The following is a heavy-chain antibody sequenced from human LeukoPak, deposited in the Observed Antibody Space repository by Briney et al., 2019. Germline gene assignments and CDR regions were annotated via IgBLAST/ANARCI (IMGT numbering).Heavy chain of an antibody. V-gene: IGHV3-43*01. CDR2: IHWDGGST. CDR3: AKDRGGGSYSSSWYGWYFDY. CDR1: GFTFDDYT. Sequence: PGWSLRLSCAASGFTFDDYTMHWVRPVPGKGLEWDSLIHWDGGSTNYADSVKGRFTISKDNSKNSLYLQMNSLKTEDTALYYCAKDRGGGSYSSSWYGWYFDYWGQGTLVTVSS. J-gene: IGHJ4*02. D-gene: IGHD6-13*01.